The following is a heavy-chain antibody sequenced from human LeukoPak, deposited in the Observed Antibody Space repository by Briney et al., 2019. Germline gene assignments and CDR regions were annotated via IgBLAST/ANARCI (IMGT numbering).Heavy chain of an antibody. D-gene: IGHD3-10*01. V-gene: IGHV3-53*01. CDR2: IYSGGST. CDR1: GFTVSSNY. CDR3: AEDRPGAILWFDI. J-gene: IGHJ3*02. Sequence: PGGSLRLSCAASGFTVSSNYMSWVRQAPGKGLEWVSVIYSGGSTYYADSVKGRFTISRDNSKNTLYLQMNSLRAEDTAVYYCAEDRPGAILWFDIWGQGTMVTVSS.